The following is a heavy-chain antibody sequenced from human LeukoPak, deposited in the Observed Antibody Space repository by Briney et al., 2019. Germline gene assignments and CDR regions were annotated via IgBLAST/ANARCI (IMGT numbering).Heavy chain of an antibody. CDR2: MNPNSGNT. V-gene: IGHV1-8*01. D-gene: IGHD3-3*01. CDR3: ARGGPRSSYDFWSGYWEDYYYGMDV. J-gene: IGHJ6*02. Sequence: ASVKVSCKASGYTFTSYDINWVRQATRQGLEWMGWMNPNSGNTGYAQKFQGRVTMTRNTSISTAYMELSSLRSEDTAVYYCARGGPRSSYDFWSGYWEDYYYGMDVWGQGTTVTVSS. CDR1: GYTFTSYD.